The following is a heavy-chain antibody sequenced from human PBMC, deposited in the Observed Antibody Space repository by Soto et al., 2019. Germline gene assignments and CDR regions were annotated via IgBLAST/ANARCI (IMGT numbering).Heavy chain of an antibody. J-gene: IGHJ4*02. CDR1: GITVSSNY. Sequence: PVGALRLSCAASGITVSSNYMSWVRQAPGKGLEWVSVIYSGGSTYYADSVKGRFTISRDTSKNTLYLQMNCLRAEDTAVDYCAIDLRTTVVTPVRYFDYWGQGTLVTVSS. D-gene: IGHD4-17*01. V-gene: IGHV3-53*01. CDR2: IYSGGST. CDR3: AIDLRTTVVTPVRYFDY.